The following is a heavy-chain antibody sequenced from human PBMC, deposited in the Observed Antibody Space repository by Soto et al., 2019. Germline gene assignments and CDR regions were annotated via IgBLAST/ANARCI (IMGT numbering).Heavy chain of an antibody. CDR2: ISGSGGGT. D-gene: IGHD2-15*01. CDR1: GFTCSNYA. CDR3: AKVGVVGVHIDY. J-gene: IGHJ4*02. V-gene: IGHV3-23*01. Sequence: PGGSLRLSCAASGFTCSNYAISWVRQAPGKGLQWASAISGSGGGTYYADSVKGRFTISRDNSKNTLYLQMNNLRADDTAVYYCAKVGVVGVHIDYWGQGTLVTVSS.